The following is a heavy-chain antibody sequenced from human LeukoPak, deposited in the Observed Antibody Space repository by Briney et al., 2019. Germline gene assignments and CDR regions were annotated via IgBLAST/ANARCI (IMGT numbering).Heavy chain of an antibody. D-gene: IGHD4-23*01. CDR1: GYTFTSYY. V-gene: IGHV1-46*01. CDR2: INPSGGST. J-gene: IGHJ5*02. CDR3: ARDNSVEDTAWWFDP. Sequence: ASVKISCKASGYTFTSYYMHWVRQAPGQGLEWMGIINPSGGSTSYAQKFQGRVTMTRDMSTSTDYMELSSLRSEDTAVYYCARDNSVEDTAWWFDPWGQGTLVTVSS.